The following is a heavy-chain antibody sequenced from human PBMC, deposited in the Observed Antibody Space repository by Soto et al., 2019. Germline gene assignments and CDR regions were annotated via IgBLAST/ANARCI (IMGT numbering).Heavy chain of an antibody. CDR2: ISYDGSNK. CDR1: GFTFSSYG. V-gene: IGHV3-30*03. J-gene: IGHJ4*02. D-gene: IGHD5-18*01. CDR3: ATDLGDSYGARLS. Sequence: QVQLVESGGGVVQPGRSLRLSCAASGFTFSSYGMHWVRQAPGKGLEWVAVISYDGSNKYYADSVKGRFTISRDNSNNTLHLQMNSLRAEDTGVYYVATDLGDSYGARLSWGQGTLVTVSS.